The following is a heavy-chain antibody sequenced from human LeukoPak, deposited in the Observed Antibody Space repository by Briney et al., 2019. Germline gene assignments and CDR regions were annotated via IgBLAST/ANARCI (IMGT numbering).Heavy chain of an antibody. D-gene: IGHD3-22*01. Sequence: PGGSLRPSCAASGITFSAYTMNWVRQAPGKGLEWVSSISGSGSYIFYADSVKGRFTISRDNAKNSLYLQMNSLRAEDTAVYYCASDRSLIASLYYFDNWGQGTLVTVSS. J-gene: IGHJ4*02. CDR1: GITFSAYT. CDR3: ASDRSLIASLYYFDN. V-gene: IGHV3-21*01. CDR2: ISGSGSYI.